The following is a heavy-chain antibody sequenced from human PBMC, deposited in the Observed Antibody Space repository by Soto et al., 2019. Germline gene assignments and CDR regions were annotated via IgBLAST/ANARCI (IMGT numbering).Heavy chain of an antibody. J-gene: IGHJ5*02. CDR2: ISGSGGST. CDR1: GFTFSSYA. V-gene: IGHV3-23*01. CDR3: AKDCEWFGELAGFDP. Sequence: GGSLRLSCAASGFTFSSYAMSWVRQAPGKGLEWVSAISGSGGSTYYADSVKGRFTISRDNSKNTLYLQMNSLRAEDTAVYYCAKDCEWFGELAGFDPWGQGTLVTVSS. D-gene: IGHD3-10*01.